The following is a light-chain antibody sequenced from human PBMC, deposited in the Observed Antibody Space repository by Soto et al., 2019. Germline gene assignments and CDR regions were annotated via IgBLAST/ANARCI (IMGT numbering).Light chain of an antibody. CDR1: SSDVGGFEY. CDR2: DVT. V-gene: IGLV2-14*01. Sequence: QSVLGQPASVSGSPGQSITISCTWTSSDVGGFEYVSWYQHQPGKAPKLIIYDVTKRPSGVSNRFSGSKSGNTASLTISGIQAEDEGDYYCGSITRSSTSVFGTGTKVTV. CDR3: GSITRSSTSV. J-gene: IGLJ1*01.